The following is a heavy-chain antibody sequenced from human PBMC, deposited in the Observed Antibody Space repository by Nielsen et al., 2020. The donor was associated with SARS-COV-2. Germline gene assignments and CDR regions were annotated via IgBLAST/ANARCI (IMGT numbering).Heavy chain of an antibody. CDR2: ISYDGSNK. D-gene: IGHD6-19*01. Sequence: GESLKISCAASGFTFSSYAMHWVRQAPGKGLEWVAVISYDGSNKYYADSVKGRFTISRDNSKNTLYLQMNSLRAEDTAVYYCAREQWLVPGYLDYWGQGTLVTVSS. J-gene: IGHJ4*02. CDR1: GFTFSSYA. V-gene: IGHV3-30-3*01. CDR3: AREQWLVPGYLDY.